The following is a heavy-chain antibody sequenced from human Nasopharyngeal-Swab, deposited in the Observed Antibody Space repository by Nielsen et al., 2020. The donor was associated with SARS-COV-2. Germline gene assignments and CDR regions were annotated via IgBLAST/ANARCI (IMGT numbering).Heavy chain of an antibody. D-gene: IGHD5-24*01. J-gene: IGHJ4*02. V-gene: IGHV3-7*01. CDR3: AREGRDGFDY. Sequence: GGSLRLSCAASGFIFSNYWMTWVRQAPGKGLEWVANIKQDGSEMYYVDSVKGRFTISRDNAKNSLYLQMNSLRVEDTAVYNCAREGRDGFDYWGLGTLVTVSS. CDR2: IKQDGSEM. CDR1: GFIFSNYW.